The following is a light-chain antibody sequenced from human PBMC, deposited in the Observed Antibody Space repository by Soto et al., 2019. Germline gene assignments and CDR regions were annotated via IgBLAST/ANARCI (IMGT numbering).Light chain of an antibody. CDR2: AAS. J-gene: IGKJ5*01. V-gene: IGKV1-39*01. CDR1: QTISDF. Sequence: DIQMTQSPSSLSASLGATVTIACRASQTISDFLNWYQHKPGKAPKFIIHAASSLQSGVPSRFSGSGSGTDCTLTINSLQPEDVATYYCQQSYSVPITFGQGTRLEIK. CDR3: QQSYSVPIT.